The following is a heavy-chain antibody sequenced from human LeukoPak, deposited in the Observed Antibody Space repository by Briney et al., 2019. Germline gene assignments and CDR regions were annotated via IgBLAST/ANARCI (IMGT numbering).Heavy chain of an antibody. CDR1: GFTFSSYA. D-gene: IGHD3-3*01. CDR3: AKGPPVYDFWSGYYTVFFDY. CDR2: ISGSGGST. J-gene: IGHJ4*02. Sequence: GGSLRLSCAASGFTFSSYAMSWVRQAPGKGLEWVSAISGSGGSTYYADSVKGRFTISRDNSKNTLYLQMNSLRAKDTAVYYCAKGPPVYDFWSGYYTVFFDYWGQGTLVTVSS. V-gene: IGHV3-23*01.